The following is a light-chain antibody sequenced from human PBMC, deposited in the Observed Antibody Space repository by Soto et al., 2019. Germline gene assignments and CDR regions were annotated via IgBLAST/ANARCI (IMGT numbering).Light chain of an antibody. CDR3: QQYYSTPHT. CDR2: WAS. Sequence: DIVMTQSPDSLAVSLSERATINCKSSQSVLYSSNNKNYLALYQQKPGQTPNLLIYWASTRESGVPDRFSGSGSGTDFTLTISSLQAEDVAVYYCQQYYSTPHTFGQGTRLEIK. V-gene: IGKV4-1*01. J-gene: IGKJ2*01. CDR1: QSVLYSSNNKNY.